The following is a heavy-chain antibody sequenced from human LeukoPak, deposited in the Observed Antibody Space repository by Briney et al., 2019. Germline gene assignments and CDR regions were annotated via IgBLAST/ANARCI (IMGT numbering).Heavy chain of an antibody. V-gene: IGHV4-39*07. CDR3: ARSGSGSYYPKHYYYYYMDV. D-gene: IGHD3-10*01. CDR1: GGSISSSSYY. CDR2: IYYSGST. Sequence: SETLSLTCTVSGGSISSSSYYWGWIRQPPGKGLEWIGSIYYSGSTYYNPFLKSRVTILVDTSKNQFSLKLSSVTAADTAVYYCARSGSGSYYPKHYYYYYMDVWGKGTTVTVSS. J-gene: IGHJ6*03.